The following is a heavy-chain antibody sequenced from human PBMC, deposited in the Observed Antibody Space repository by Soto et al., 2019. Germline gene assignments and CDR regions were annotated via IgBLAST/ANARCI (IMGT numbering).Heavy chain of an antibody. Sequence: GGSLRLSCAASGFTVSSNYMSWVRQAPGKGLEWVSVIYSGGSTYYADSVKGRFTISRDNSKNTLYLQMNSLRAEDTAVYYCARGRNYDSSGYHFDYWGQGTLVTVSS. D-gene: IGHD3-22*01. CDR1: GFTVSSNY. CDR2: IYSGGST. CDR3: ARGRNYDSSGYHFDY. J-gene: IGHJ4*02. V-gene: IGHV3-53*01.